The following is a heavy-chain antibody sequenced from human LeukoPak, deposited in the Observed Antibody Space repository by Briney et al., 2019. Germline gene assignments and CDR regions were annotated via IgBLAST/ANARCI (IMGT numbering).Heavy chain of an antibody. V-gene: IGHV4-59*01. CDR3: ARLTEWRGYYYYMDV. CDR2: IYYSGST. J-gene: IGHJ6*03. CDR1: GGSISSYY. Sequence: SETLSLTCTVSGGSISSYYWSWIRQPPGKGLEWIGYIYYSGSTNYNPSLKSRVTISVDTSKNQFSLKLSSVTAADTAVYYCARLTEWRGYYYYMDVWGKWTTVTVSS. D-gene: IGHD1-20*01.